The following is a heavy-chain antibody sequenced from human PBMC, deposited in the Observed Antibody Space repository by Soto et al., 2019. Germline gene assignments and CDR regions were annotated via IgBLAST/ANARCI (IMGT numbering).Heavy chain of an antibody. Sequence: GGSLRLSCAASGFTFSSDAMSLVRQAPGKGLKIVSAISGSGVSTYYADSVKGRFTISRDNSKNTLYLQMNSLRSEDTFVYYCAKDRNMVAAMYAFDIWGQGTMVTVSS. D-gene: IGHD2-15*01. CDR1: GFTFSSDA. CDR2: ISGSGVST. V-gene: IGHV3-23*01. J-gene: IGHJ3*02. CDR3: AKDRNMVAAMYAFDI.